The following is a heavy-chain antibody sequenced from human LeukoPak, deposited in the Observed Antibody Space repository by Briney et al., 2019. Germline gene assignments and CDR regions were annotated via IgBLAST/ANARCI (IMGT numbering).Heavy chain of an antibody. D-gene: IGHD3-3*01. V-gene: IGHV3-48*02. CDR1: GFTFSRYS. Sequence: PGGSLRLSCAASGFTFSRYSMNWIRQAPGKGLEWVSYISSSSSTIYYADSVKGRFTISRDNAKNSVYLQMNSLRDEDTAVYYCARGYDFDYWGQGTLVTVSS. CDR3: ARGYDFDY. CDR2: ISSSSSTI. J-gene: IGHJ4*02.